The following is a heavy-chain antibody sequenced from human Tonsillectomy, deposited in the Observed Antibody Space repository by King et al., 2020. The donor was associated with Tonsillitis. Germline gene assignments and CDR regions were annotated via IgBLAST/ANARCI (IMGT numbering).Heavy chain of an antibody. CDR1: GFSFSSFA. CDR2: IGSSGTT. V-gene: IGHV3-23*04. CDR3: AKGCTATIATAGK. D-gene: IGHD4-11*01. J-gene: IGHJ4*02. Sequence: VQLVESGGGLVQPGGSLRLSCAASGFSFSSFAMNWVRQAPGRGLEWVSGIGSSGTTYYAESVKGRFTISRDIAKLTVFLQMSSLRAEDTAVYYCAKGCTATIATAGKWGEGSRVTV.